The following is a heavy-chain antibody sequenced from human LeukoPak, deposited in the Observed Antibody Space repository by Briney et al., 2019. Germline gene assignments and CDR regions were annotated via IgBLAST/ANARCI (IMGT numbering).Heavy chain of an antibody. Sequence: PGGSLRLSCAASAFSLSDYWMNWVRQAPGKGLEWVANIKQDGSEKYYVDSVKGRFTISRDNAKNSLYLQMNSLRAEDTAVYYCARDRAFLGATLAFDIWGQGTMVTVSS. CDR2: IKQDGSEK. CDR3: ARDRAFLGATLAFDI. J-gene: IGHJ3*02. D-gene: IGHD1-26*01. CDR1: AFSLSDYW. V-gene: IGHV3-7*01.